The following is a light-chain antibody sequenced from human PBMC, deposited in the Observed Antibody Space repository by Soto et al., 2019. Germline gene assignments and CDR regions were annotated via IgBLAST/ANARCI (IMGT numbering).Light chain of an antibody. V-gene: IGKV3-15*01. Sequence: EIGMTQSPATLSVSPGERATLSCRASESVSSNLAWYQQKPAQAPRLLIYGASTRATGIPARFSGSGSGTEFTLTISSLQSENFALSYCQQYNNWLTFGGGTKVEIK. CDR3: QQYNNWLT. CDR1: ESVSSN. CDR2: GAS. J-gene: IGKJ4*01.